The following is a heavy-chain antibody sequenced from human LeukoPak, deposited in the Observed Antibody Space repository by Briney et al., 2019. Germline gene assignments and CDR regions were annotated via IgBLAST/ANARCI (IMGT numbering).Heavy chain of an antibody. CDR1: GFTFSNYW. J-gene: IGHJ4*02. CDR2: INEDGSQK. D-gene: IGHD4-17*01. Sequence: PGGSLRLSCAGSGFTFSNYWMKWVRQAPGKGLEWVANINEDGSQKYYVDSVKGRFTISRDNAKNSLYLQMNSLRAEDTAVYYCASGPTVTGVDYWGQGTLVTVSS. CDR3: ASGPTVTGVDY. V-gene: IGHV3-7*01.